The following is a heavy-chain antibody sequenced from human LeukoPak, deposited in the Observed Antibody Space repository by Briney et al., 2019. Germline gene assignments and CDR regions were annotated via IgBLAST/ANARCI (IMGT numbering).Heavy chain of an antibody. Sequence: PGGTLRLSCAASGFTFSSYGMNWVRQAPGKGLEWVSGISGHGDITYYADSVKGRFTISRDNSRNTVYLQMNSLRAEDTAVYYCANDLGWIQLNLGRGQGTLVTVSS. CDR1: GFTFSSYG. J-gene: IGHJ4*02. CDR2: ISGHGDIT. CDR3: ANDLGWIQLNLG. V-gene: IGHV3-23*01. D-gene: IGHD5-18*01.